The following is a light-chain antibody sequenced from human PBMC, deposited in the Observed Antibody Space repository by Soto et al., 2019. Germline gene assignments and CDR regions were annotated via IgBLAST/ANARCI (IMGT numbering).Light chain of an antibody. CDR1: QSVSSSY. J-gene: IGKJ1*01. V-gene: IGKV3-20*01. CDR2: DAS. CDR3: QQYGSSPWT. Sequence: EIVLTQSPGPLSLSPGERATLSCRASQSVSSSYVAWYQQKPGQAPRLLIYDASSRATGIPDRFSGSESGTDLTLTISRLEPEDFAVYYCQQYGSSPWTFGQGTKVEVK.